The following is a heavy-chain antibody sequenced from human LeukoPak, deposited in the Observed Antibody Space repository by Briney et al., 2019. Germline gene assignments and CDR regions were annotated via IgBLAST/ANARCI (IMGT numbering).Heavy chain of an antibody. CDR2: IYTSGST. D-gene: IGHD6-13*01. CDR3: ARGARVLAAAGYFDY. CDR1: GGSISSGGYY. J-gene: IGHJ4*02. V-gene: IGHV4-61*02. Sequence: SQTLSLTCTVSGGSISSGGYYWSWIRQPAGKGLEWIGRIYTSGSTNYNPSLKSRVTMSVDTSKNQFSLKLSSVTAADTAVYYCARGARVLAAAGYFDYWGQGTLVTVSS.